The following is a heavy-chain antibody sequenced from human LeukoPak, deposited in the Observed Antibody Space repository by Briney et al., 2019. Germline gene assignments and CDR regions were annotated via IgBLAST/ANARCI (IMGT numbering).Heavy chain of an antibody. CDR3: ARGVTPDC. CDR1: GGSFSGYY. CDR2: INHSGST. Sequence: SETLSLTCAVYGGSFSGYYWSWIRQPPGKGLEWIGEINHSGSTNYNPSLKSRVTISVDTSKNQFSLKLSSVTAADTAVYYCARGVTPDCWGQGTLVTVS. V-gene: IGHV4-34*01. D-gene: IGHD4-11*01. J-gene: IGHJ4*02.